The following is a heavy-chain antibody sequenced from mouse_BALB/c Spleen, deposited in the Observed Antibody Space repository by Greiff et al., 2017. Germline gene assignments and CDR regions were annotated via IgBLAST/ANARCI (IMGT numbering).Heavy chain of an antibody. D-gene: IGHD2-3*01. V-gene: IGHV1-20*02. CDR3: ARSDGYYSMDY. CDR1: GYSFTGYF. Sequence: DVQLQESGPELVKPGASVKISCKASGYSFTGYFMNWVMQSHGKSLEWIGRINPYNGDTFYNQKFKGKATLTVDKSSSTAHMELRSLASEDSAVYYCARSDGYYSMDYWGQGTSVTVSS. CDR2: INPYNGDT. J-gene: IGHJ4*01.